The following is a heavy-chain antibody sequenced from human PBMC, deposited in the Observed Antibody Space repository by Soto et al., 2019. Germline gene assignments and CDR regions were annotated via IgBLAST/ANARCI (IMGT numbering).Heavy chain of an antibody. CDR2: IKSKTDGGTT. D-gene: IGHD3-22*01. Sequence: EVQLVESGGGLVEPGRSLRLSCAASGFTFSNAWMSWVRQAPGKGLEWVGRIKSKTDGGTTDYAAPVKGRFTISRDDSKNTLYLQMNSLKTEDTAVYYCTSPGDSNYYDSSGHSPVGYWGQGTLVTVSS. CDR3: TSPGDSNYYDSSGHSPVGY. CDR1: GFTFSNAW. V-gene: IGHV3-15*01. J-gene: IGHJ4*02.